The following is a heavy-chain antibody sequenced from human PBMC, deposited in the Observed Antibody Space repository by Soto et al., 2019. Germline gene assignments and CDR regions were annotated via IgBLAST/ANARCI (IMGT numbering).Heavy chain of an antibody. CDR2: INPNSGGT. CDR1: GYTFTGYY. CDR3: ARERASSSWYVAFDI. V-gene: IGHV1-2*02. D-gene: IGHD6-13*01. J-gene: IGHJ3*02. Sequence: ASVKVSCKASGYTFTGYYMHWVRQAPGQGLEWMGWINPNSGGTNYAQKFQGRVTMTRDTSISTAYMELSRLRSDDTAVYYCARERASSSWYVAFDIWGQGTTVTVSS.